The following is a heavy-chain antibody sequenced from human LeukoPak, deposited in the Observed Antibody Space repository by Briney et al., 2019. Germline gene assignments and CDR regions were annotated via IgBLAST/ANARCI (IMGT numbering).Heavy chain of an antibody. CDR1: GFTFSSYG. Sequence: GGSLRLSCAASGFTFSSYGMHWFRQAPGKGLEWVTLIWYDGSNKNYADSVKGRFTISRDNSKNTVYLQMNGLRVEDTAVYYCARRGEGDAFDIWGQGTMVTVSS. V-gene: IGHV3-33*01. CDR3: ARRGEGDAFDI. CDR2: IWYDGSNK. J-gene: IGHJ3*02. D-gene: IGHD3-10*01.